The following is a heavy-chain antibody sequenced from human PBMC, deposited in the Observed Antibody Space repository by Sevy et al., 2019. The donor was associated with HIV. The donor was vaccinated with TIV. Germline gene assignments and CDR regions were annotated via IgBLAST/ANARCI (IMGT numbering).Heavy chain of an antibody. J-gene: IGHJ4*02. Sequence: AALKVSCKASGYTFTRYYMHWVRQAPGQGLEWMGIINPSDGSTSYEETFQGRVTMTRDTSMSTVHMELSSLRSEHTARSYCTSPLSHGDTAKLDSWGQGTLVTVSS. CDR2: INPSDGST. D-gene: IGHD5-18*01. CDR1: GYTFTRYY. V-gene: IGHV1-46*03. CDR3: TSPLSHGDTAKLDS.